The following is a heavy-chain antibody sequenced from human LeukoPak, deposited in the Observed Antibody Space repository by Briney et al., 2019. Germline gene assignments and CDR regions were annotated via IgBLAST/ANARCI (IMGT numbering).Heavy chain of an antibody. J-gene: IGHJ5*02. CDR2: ISYDGSNK. Sequence: GRSLRLSCAASGFTSSSYAMHWVRQAPGKGLEWVAVISYDGSNKYYADSVKGRFTISRDNSKNTLYLQMNSLRAEDTAVYYCAGQVLEWSGGWFNPWGQGTLVTVSS. D-gene: IGHD3-3*01. CDR1: GFTSSSYA. CDR3: AGQVLEWSGGWFNP. V-gene: IGHV3-30-3*01.